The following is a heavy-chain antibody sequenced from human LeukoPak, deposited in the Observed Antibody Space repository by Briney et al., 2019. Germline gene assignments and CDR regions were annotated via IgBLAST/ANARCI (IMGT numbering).Heavy chain of an antibody. CDR1: GYTFTNFG. Sequence: ASVKVSCKASGYTFTNFGISWVRQAPGQGLEWMGWISAYNGNTNYGQKLQGRITMTTDTSTNTAYMELRSLRSDDTAVYYCSRSGPGPCSGGSCYSNYWGQGTLVTVSS. V-gene: IGHV1-18*01. CDR3: SRSGPGPCSGGSCYSNY. J-gene: IGHJ4*02. CDR2: ISAYNGNT. D-gene: IGHD2-15*01.